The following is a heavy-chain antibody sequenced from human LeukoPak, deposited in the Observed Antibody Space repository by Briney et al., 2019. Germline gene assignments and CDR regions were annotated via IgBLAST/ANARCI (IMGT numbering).Heavy chain of an antibody. Sequence: PGGSLRLSCAASGFTFSSYAMSWVRQAPGKGLEWVSLIYSDGSTYYADSVKGRFTISRDNSKNTLSLQMSSLRAEDTAVYYCARGYNDNSVFDSWGQGTLVTVSS. D-gene: IGHD3-22*01. CDR2: IYSDGST. CDR1: GFTFSSYA. J-gene: IGHJ4*02. CDR3: ARGYNDNSVFDS. V-gene: IGHV3-66*01.